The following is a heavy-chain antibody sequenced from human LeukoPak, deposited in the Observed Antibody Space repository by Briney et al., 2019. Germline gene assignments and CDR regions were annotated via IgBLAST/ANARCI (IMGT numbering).Heavy chain of an antibody. J-gene: IGHJ6*03. CDR3: ARGSGLDIVVVPAAYYYMDV. V-gene: IGHV6-1*01. Sequence: SQTRSLTCAISGDSFSSNSAAWNWIRQSPSRGLEWLGRTYYRSKWYNDYAVSVKSRITINPDTSKNQFSLQLNSVTPEDTAVYYCARGSGLDIVVVPAAYYYMDVWGKGTTVTVSS. CDR1: GDSFSSNSAA. D-gene: IGHD2-2*01. CDR2: TYYRSKWYN.